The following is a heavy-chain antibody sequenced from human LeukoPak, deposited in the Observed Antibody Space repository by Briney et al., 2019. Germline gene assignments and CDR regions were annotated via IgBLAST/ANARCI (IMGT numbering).Heavy chain of an antibody. J-gene: IGHJ3*02. CDR2: IGTTSTYI. CDR1: GFTFSRHS. Sequence: GGSLRLSCLASGFTFSRHSMNWVRQSPGQGLEWVSSIGTTSTYIYYADSLKGRVTISRDNAKNSLFLQLNSLRAEDTAIYYCAREGLRGGVITLGAFDTWGQGTMVTVS. D-gene: IGHD3-10*01. V-gene: IGHV3-21*01. CDR3: AREGLRGGVITLGAFDT.